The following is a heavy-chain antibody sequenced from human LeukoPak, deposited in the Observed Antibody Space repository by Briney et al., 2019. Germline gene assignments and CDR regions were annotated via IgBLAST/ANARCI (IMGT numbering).Heavy chain of an antibody. CDR3: ARGAPVYYYYYMDV. CDR1: GYTFTTYG. Sequence: ASVKVSCKASGYTFTTYGITWVRQAPGQGLEWMGWIAPNNGNINYAQKFQGRFTMTTDTSTTTAYMELRSLRSDDTAVYYCARGAPVYYYYYMDVWGKGTTVTVSS. V-gene: IGHV1-18*01. CDR2: IAPNNGNI. J-gene: IGHJ6*03.